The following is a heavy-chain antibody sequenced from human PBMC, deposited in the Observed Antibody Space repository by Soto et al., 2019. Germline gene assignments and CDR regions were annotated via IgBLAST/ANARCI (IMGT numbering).Heavy chain of an antibody. Sequence: SGPTLVNPTQTLTLTCTFSGFSLSTSGMCVSWIRQPPGKALEWLALIDWDDDKYYSTSLKTRLTISKDTSKNQVVLTMTNMDPVDTATYYCARIAVRGAPSGYYFDYWGQGTLVTVSS. V-gene: IGHV2-70*01. D-gene: IGHD3-10*01. J-gene: IGHJ4*02. CDR2: IDWDDDK. CDR1: GFSLSTSGMC. CDR3: ARIAVRGAPSGYYFDY.